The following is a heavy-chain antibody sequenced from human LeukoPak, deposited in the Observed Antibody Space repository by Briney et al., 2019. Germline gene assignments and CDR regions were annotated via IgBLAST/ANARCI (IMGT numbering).Heavy chain of an antibody. CDR1: GFIFSSYD. CDR2: IGTAGDT. V-gene: IGHV3-13*01. CDR3: ARAPKGASYFDY. J-gene: IGHJ4*02. Sequence: GGSLRLSCAASGFIFSSYDMHWVRQATGKALECVSSIGTAGDTYYPGSVRGRFTISRENAKNSLYLQMNSLGAGDTAVYYCARAPKGASYFDYWGQGTLVTVSS. D-gene: IGHD1-26*01.